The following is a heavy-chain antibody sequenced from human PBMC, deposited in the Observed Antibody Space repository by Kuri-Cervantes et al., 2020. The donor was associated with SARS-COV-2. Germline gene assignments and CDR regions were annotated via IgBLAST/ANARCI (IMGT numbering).Heavy chain of an antibody. CDR2: IIPIFGTA. Sequence: SVKVSCKASGGTFSSYAISWVRQAPGQGLEWMGGIIPIFGTANYAQKFQGRVTITADKSTSTAYMELSSLRSEDTAVYYCARSGATHRPNTEFDYWGQGTLVTVSS. D-gene: IGHD1-26*01. CDR3: ARSGATHRPNTEFDY. V-gene: IGHV1-69*06. CDR1: GGTFSSYA. J-gene: IGHJ4*02.